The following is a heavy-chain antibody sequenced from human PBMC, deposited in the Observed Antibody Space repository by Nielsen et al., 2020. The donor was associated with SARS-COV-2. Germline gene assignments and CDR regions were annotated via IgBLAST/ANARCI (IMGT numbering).Heavy chain of an antibody. CDR1: GFSFSDYY. J-gene: IGHJ4*02. V-gene: IGHV3-11*06. D-gene: IGHD5-18*01. CDR3: AREGGYTYGNRLDF. Sequence: GESLKISCAASGFSFSDYYMSWVRQAPGKGLEWVSYISSSSSYTDYADSVKGRFTISRDNAKNSLYLQMHSLRAEDTAIYYCAREGGYTYGNRLDFWGQGTLVTVSS. CDR2: ISSSSSYT.